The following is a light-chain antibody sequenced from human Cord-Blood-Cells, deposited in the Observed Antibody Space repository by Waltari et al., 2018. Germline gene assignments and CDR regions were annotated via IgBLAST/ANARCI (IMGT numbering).Light chain of an antibody. Sequence: DIQMTQSPSSLSASVGDRVTITCRASQSISSYLNWYQQKPEKAPKLLIYAASSLQSGVPSRFSGSGSGTDFPLTISSLQPEDFATYYCQQSYSTPPFPFGPGTKVDIK. CDR3: QQSYSTPPFP. CDR1: QSISSY. J-gene: IGKJ3*01. V-gene: IGKV1-39*01. CDR2: AAS.